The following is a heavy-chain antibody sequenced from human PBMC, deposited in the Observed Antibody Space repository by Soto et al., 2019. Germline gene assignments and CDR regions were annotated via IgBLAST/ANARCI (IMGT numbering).Heavy chain of an antibody. CDR2: INAGNGNT. D-gene: IGHD3-9*01. CDR1: GYTFTSDG. CDR3: AREPYYDILTGARWDY. V-gene: IGHV1-3*01. J-gene: IGHJ4*02. Sequence: ASVKGSCKASGYTFTSDGISWVRQAPGQRLEWMGWINAGNGNTKYSQKFQGRVTITRDTSASTAYMELSSLRSEDTAVYYCAREPYYDILTGARWDYWGQGTQVTVSS.